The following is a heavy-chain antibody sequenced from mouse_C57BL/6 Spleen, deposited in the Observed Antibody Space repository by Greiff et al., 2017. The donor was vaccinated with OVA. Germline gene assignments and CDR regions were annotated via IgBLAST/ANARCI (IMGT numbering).Heavy chain of an antibody. D-gene: IGHD1-1*01. CDR3: ARHEDYYYYGSSYYFDY. V-gene: IGHV1-62-2*01. CDR2: FYPGSGSI. CDR1: GYTFTEYT. Sequence: VQLQESGAELVKPGASVKLSCKASGYTFTEYTIHWVKQRSGQGLEWIGWFYPGSGSIKYNEKFKDKATLTADKSSSTVYMELSRLTSEDSAVYFCARHEDYYYYGSSYYFDYWGQGTTLTVSS. J-gene: IGHJ2*01.